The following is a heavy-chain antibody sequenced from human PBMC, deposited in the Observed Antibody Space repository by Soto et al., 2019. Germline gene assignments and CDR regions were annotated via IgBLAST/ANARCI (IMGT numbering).Heavy chain of an antibody. J-gene: IGHJ3*02. V-gene: IGHV4-31*03. Sequence: QVQLQESGPGLVKPSQTLSLTCTVSGGSISSGGYYWSWIRQHPGKGLEWIGYIYYSGSTYYNPSLKSRVTIAVDTSKNQFSLKLSSVTAADTAVYYCARVCGSTSCYWEYAFDIWGQGTMVTVSS. CDR1: GGSISSGGYY. CDR2: IYYSGST. D-gene: IGHD2-2*01. CDR3: ARVCGSTSCYWEYAFDI.